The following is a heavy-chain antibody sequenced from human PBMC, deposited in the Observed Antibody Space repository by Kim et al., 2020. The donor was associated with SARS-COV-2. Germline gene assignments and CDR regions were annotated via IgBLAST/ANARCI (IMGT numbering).Heavy chain of an antibody. CDR3: ARDERSLTGDFDY. Sequence: YAGSVKGRFNISRDNSKNTLYLQMNSLRAEDTDVYYCARDERSLTGDFDYWGQGTLVTVSS. D-gene: IGHD3-10*01. V-gene: IGHV3-33*01. J-gene: IGHJ4*02.